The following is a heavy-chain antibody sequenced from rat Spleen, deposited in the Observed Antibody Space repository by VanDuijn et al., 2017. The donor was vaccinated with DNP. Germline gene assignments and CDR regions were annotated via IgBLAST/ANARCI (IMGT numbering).Heavy chain of an antibody. CDR2: INYDGSDI. CDR1: GFSFSDYN. J-gene: IGHJ4*01. V-gene: IGHV5-7*01. D-gene: IGHD1-3*01. Sequence: DVQLVESGGGLVQPGRSLKLSCVGSGFSFSDYNMSWVRQAPKKGLEWVTTINYDGSDIYYRDSVKGRFTVSRDNTKSTLYLQMDSLRSEETATYYCARHRAGSYALDAWGQGTSVTVSS. CDR3: ARHRAGSYALDA.